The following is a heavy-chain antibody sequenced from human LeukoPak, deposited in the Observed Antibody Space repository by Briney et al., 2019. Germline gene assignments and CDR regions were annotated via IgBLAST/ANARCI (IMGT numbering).Heavy chain of an antibody. Sequence: ASVKVSCKASGYTFTGYYMHWVRQAPGQGLEWMGWINPNSGGTNYAQKFQGRVTVTRDTSISTAYMELSRLRSDDTAVYYCARGAGSSSWWEIDYWGQGTLVTVSS. D-gene: IGHD6-13*01. J-gene: IGHJ4*02. V-gene: IGHV1-2*02. CDR2: INPNSGGT. CDR3: ARGAGSSSWWEIDY. CDR1: GYTFTGYY.